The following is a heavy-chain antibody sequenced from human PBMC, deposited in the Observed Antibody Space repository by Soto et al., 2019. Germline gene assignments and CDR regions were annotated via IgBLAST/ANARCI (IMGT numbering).Heavy chain of an antibody. Sequence: PGGSLRLSCAASGFTFSSYGMHWVRQAPGKGLEWVAVISYDGSNKYYADSVKGRFTISRDNSKNTLYLQMNSLRAEDTAVYYCAKGYYDSSGTNWFDPWGQGTLVTVSS. CDR2: ISYDGSNK. CDR3: AKGYYDSSGTNWFDP. V-gene: IGHV3-30*18. D-gene: IGHD3-22*01. J-gene: IGHJ5*02. CDR1: GFTFSSYG.